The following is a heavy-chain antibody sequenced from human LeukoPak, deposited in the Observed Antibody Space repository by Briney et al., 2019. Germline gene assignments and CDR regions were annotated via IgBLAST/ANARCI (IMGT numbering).Heavy chain of an antibody. V-gene: IGHV1-8*01. D-gene: IGHD6-19*01. CDR3: ARVQILYSSGWYYYYYGMDV. CDR1: GYTFTSYD. Sequence: ASVKVSCKAAGYTFTSYDINWVRQATGQGLEWMGWMNPNSGNTGYAQKFQGRVIMTRNTSISTAYMELSSLRSEDTDVYYCARVQILYSSGWYYYYYGMDVWGQGTTVTVSS. CDR2: MNPNSGNT. J-gene: IGHJ6*02.